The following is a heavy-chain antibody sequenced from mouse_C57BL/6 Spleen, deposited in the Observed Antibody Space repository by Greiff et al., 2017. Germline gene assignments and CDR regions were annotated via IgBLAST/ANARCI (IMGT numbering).Heavy chain of an antibody. CDR3: ARTYYNAMDY. D-gene: IGHD2-12*01. CDR2: IDPSDSYT. CDR1: GYTFTSYW. Sequence: VQLQQSGAELVMPGASVKLSCKASGYTFTSYWMHWVKQRPGQGLEWIGEIDPSDSYTNYNQKFKGKSTLTVDKSSSTAYMQLSSLTSEDSAVYYCARTYYNAMDYWGQGTSVTVSS. J-gene: IGHJ4*01. V-gene: IGHV1-69*01.